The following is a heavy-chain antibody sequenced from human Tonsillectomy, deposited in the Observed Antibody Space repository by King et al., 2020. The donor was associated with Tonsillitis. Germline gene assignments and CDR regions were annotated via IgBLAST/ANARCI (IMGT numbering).Heavy chain of an antibody. CDR1: GYTFTSYG. Sequence: EQLVQSGGEAKKPGASVKVSCKASGYTFTSYGISWVRQAPGQGLEWMGWLSSYNGNTNYAQKLQARVTMTTDTSTSTAYMKLRSLRSDDTAGYYCARQGGRNFQGFFDYWGQGTLVTVSS. CDR3: ARQGGRNFQGFFDY. CDR2: LSSYNGNT. J-gene: IGHJ4*02. D-gene: IGHD2/OR15-2a*01. V-gene: IGHV1-18*04.